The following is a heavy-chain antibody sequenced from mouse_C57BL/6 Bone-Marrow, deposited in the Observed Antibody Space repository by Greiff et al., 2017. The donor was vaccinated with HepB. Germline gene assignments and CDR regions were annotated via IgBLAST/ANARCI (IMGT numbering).Heavy chain of an antibody. Sequence: EVKLVESGGDLVKPGGSLKLSCAASGFTFSSYGMSWVRQTPDKRLEWVATISSGGSYTYYPDSVKGRFTISRDNAKNTLYLQMSSLKSEDTAMYYCARRAYYSNYVDFDVWGTGTTVTVSS. V-gene: IGHV5-6*02. CDR2: ISSGGSYT. CDR1: GFTFSSYG. D-gene: IGHD2-5*01. J-gene: IGHJ1*03. CDR3: ARRAYYSNYVDFDV.